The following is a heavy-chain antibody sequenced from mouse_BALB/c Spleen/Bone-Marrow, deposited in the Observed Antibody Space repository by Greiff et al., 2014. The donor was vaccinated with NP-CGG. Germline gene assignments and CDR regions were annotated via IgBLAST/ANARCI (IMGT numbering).Heavy chain of an antibody. Sequence: EVQRVESGGGLVKPGGSLKFSCAASGFTFSSFAMSWVRQTPEKRLEWVATISSGGNYTYYPDSVKGRFTISRDNAKNTLYLQMSSLRSEDTAMYYCASTGYFFDYWGQGTTLTVSS. CDR3: ASTGYFFDY. CDR1: GFTFSSFA. V-gene: IGHV5-9-3*01. CDR2: ISSGGNYT. D-gene: IGHD4-1*01. J-gene: IGHJ2*01.